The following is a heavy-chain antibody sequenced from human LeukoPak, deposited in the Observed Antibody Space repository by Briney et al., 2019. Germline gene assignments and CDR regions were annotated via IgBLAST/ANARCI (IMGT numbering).Heavy chain of an antibody. CDR2: VILIFSTA. J-gene: IGHJ6*03. Sequence: SVKLSCKASAGTFSSYAISWGRLAPGQGLEWVGGVILIFSTANYAQKFHGRVTITSDKSTSTAYMELSRVRSEDKAVYYYARVESRYSYGVINYYYYYMDVWGKGTTVTVSS. D-gene: IGHD5-18*01. CDR3: ARVESRYSYGVINYYYYYMDV. V-gene: IGHV1-69*06. CDR1: AGTFSSYA.